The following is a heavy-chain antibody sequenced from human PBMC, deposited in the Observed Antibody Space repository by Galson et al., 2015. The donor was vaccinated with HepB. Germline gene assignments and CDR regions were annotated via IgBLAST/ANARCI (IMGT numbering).Heavy chain of an antibody. J-gene: IGHJ2*01. CDR2: ISYDGSNK. CDR1: GFTFSSYA. Sequence: SLRLSCAASGFTFSSYAMHWVRQAPGKGLEWVAVISYDGSNKYYADSVKGRFTISRDHSKNTLYLQMNSLRAEDTAVYYCARDVGYCSSTSCYRLSWYFDLWGRGALVTVSS. V-gene: IGHV3-30-3*01. CDR3: ARDVGYCSSTSCYRLSWYFDL. D-gene: IGHD2-2*01.